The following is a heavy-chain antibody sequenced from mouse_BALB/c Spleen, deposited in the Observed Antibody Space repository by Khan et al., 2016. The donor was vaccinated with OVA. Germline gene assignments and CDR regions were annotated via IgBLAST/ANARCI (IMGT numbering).Heavy chain of an antibody. CDR3: ARNYRYDVYFDS. V-gene: IGHV1S136*01. J-gene: IGHJ2*01. CDR2: IYPFNDGT. Sequence: VQLKQSGPELVKPGASVKMSYTASGYTFTSSVIHWVRQKSGQGLDWIGYIYPFNDGTKYNEKFEGKATLTSDKSSSTAYMELSSLTSEDSAVYYWARNYRYDVYFDSWGQGTTLTVSS. D-gene: IGHD2-14*01. CDR1: GYTFTSSV.